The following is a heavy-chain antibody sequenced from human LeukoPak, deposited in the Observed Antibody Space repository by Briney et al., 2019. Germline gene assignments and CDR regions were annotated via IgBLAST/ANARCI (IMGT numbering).Heavy chain of an antibody. V-gene: IGHV3-13*01. D-gene: IGHD3-10*02. J-gene: IGHJ4*02. CDR3: AKPGRDGDGYVRGYFDN. Sequence: GGSLRLSCAASGFTFSSYDMHWVRQATGKGLEWVSAIGVAANTLYSGSVKGRFTISRENAKNSLYLLMSSLRAEDTAVYYCAKPGRDGDGYVRGYFDNWGQGALVTASS. CDR2: IGVAANT. CDR1: GFTFSSYD.